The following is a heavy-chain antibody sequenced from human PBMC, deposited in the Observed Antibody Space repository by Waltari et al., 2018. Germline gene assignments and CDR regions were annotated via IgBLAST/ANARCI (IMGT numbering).Heavy chain of an antibody. CDR2: ISSSSSYI. Sequence: EVQLVESGGGLVKPGGSLRLSCAASGFPFSSYSMNWVRQAPGKGLEWVSSISSSSSYIYYADSVKGRFTISRDNAKNSLYLQMNSLRAEDTAVYYCARDQAKEEQPGYYYYGMDVWGQGTTVTVSS. D-gene: IGHD1-26*01. V-gene: IGHV3-21*01. CDR3: ARDQAKEEQPGYYYYGMDV. CDR1: GFPFSSYS. J-gene: IGHJ6*02.